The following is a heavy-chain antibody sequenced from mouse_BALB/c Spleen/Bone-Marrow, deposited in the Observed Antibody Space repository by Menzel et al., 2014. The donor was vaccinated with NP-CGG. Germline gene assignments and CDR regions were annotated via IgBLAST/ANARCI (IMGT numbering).Heavy chain of an antibody. V-gene: IGHV1-63*02. CDR2: IYPGGGYT. CDR1: GYTFTNYW. J-gene: IGHJ4*01. Sequence: QVQLQPPGAALVRPGTSVQMSCQAAGYTFTNYWIGWVKQRPGHGLEWIGDIYPGGGYTNYNEKFKGKATLTADTSSSTAYMQLSSLTAEDSAVYYCAVHGEAMDYWGQGTSVTVSA. CDR3: AVHGEAMDY.